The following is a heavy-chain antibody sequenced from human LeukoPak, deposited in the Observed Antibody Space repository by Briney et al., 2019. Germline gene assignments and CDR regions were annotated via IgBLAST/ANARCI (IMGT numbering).Heavy chain of an antibody. Sequence: GGSLRLSCAASGFTFDDYGMSWVRQAPGKGLEWVSGISGNSGNIDYADSVKGRFTSSRDNSKNILYLQMNSLRADDTAIYYCXXXXXXXXXSGYTLDSWGQGTLVTVSS. CDR2: ISGNSGNI. CDR3: XXXXXXXXXSGYTLDS. V-gene: IGHV3-23*01. CDR1: GFTFDDYG. J-gene: IGHJ5*01. D-gene: IGHD3-22*01.